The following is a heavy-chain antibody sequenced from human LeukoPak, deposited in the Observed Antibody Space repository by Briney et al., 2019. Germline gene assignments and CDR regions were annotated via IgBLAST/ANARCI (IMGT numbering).Heavy chain of an antibody. J-gene: IGHJ3*02. D-gene: IGHD2-21*01. CDR1: GYSFTNYW. V-gene: IGHV5-51*01. Sequence: GESLKISCKGSGYSFTNYWIGWVRQVPGKGLEWMGNIYPGDSETRYSPSFQGQVTISADKSISTAYLQWSSLKASDTAMFYCARVRAAATIDAIDIWGQGTMVTVSS. CDR3: ARVRAAATIDAIDI. CDR2: IYPGDSET.